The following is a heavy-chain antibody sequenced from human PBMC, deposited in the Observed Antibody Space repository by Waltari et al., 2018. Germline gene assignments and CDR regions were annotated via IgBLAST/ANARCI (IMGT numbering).Heavy chain of an antibody. CDR1: GFTFSSSG. D-gene: IGHD5-12*01. J-gene: IGHJ4*02. CDR2: IRYDGSNK. CDR3: AKEHSGYEPHFDY. Sequence: QVQLVESGGGVVQPGGSLRLSCAASGFTFSSSGMHWVRQAPGKGLEWVAFIRYDGSNKYYADSVKGRFTISRDNSKNTLYLQMNSLRAEDTAVYYCAKEHSGYEPHFDYWGQGTLVTVSS. V-gene: IGHV3-30*02.